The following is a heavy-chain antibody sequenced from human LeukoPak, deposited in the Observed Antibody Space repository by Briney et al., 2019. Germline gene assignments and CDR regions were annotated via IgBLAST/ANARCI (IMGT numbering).Heavy chain of an antibody. D-gene: IGHD2-21*02. CDR3: ARDTHIVVVTANIDNWFDP. V-gene: IGHV1-18*04. CDR1: GYTFTSYG. CDR2: ISAHNGTT. J-gene: IGHJ5*02. Sequence: ASVKVSCKASGYTFTSYGISWVLQAPGQGLEWMGWISAHNGTTTYAQKFQDRGTMTTDTSTRTAYMELRSLRSDDTAVYYCARDTHIVVVTANIDNWFDPWGQGTLVTVSS.